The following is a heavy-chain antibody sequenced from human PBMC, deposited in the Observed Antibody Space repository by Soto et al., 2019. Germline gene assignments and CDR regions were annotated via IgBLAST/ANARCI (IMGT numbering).Heavy chain of an antibody. D-gene: IGHD3-16*02. Sequence: QVQLQESGPGLVKPSQTLSLTCTVSGGSLSSGDYYWSWIRQPPGKGLEWIGYIYYSGSTYYNPSLKSRVTISVDTSKNQFSLKLSSVTAADTAVYYCARAGWLSVYYFDYWGQGTLVTVSS. J-gene: IGHJ4*02. V-gene: IGHV4-30-4*01. CDR1: GGSLSSGDYY. CDR2: IYYSGST. CDR3: ARAGWLSVYYFDY.